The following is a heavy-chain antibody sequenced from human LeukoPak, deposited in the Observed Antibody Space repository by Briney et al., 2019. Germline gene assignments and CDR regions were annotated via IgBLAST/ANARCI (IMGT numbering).Heavy chain of an antibody. J-gene: IGHJ4*02. CDR3: ARWEGYSYSFDY. D-gene: IGHD5-18*01. Sequence: SQTLSLTCTVSGGSISSYYWSWIRQPPGKGLEWIGYIYYSGSTNYNPSLKSRVTISVDTSKNQFSLKLSSVTAADTAVYYCARWEGYSYSFDYWGQGTLVTVSS. V-gene: IGHV4-59*01. CDR2: IYYSGST. CDR1: GGSISSYY.